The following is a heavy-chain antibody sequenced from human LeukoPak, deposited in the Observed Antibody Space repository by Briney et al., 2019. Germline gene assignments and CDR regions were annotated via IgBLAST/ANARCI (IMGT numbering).Heavy chain of an antibody. J-gene: IGHJ4*02. CDR1: GYTFTKYG. Sequence: ASVKVSCKASGYTFTKYGITWVRQAPGQGLEWMGWINPNSGGTNYAQKFQGRVTMTRDTSISTAYMELSRLRSDDTAVYYCARDVGGYSSSSGGYWGQGTLVTVSS. D-gene: IGHD6-6*01. V-gene: IGHV1-2*02. CDR2: INPNSGGT. CDR3: ARDVGGYSSSSGGY.